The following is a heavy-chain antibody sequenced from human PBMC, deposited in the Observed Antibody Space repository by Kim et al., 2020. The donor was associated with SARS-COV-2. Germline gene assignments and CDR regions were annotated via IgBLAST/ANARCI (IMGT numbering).Heavy chain of an antibody. V-gene: IGHV4-4*02. D-gene: IGHD1-26*01. J-gene: IGHJ5*02. Sequence: SETLSLTCAVSGGSISSSNWWSWVRQPPGKGLEWIGEIYHSGSTNYNPFLKSRVTISVDKSKNQFSLKLSSVTAADTAVYYCARVYSGSYYIFWFDPWGQGALVTVSS. CDR1: GGSISSSNW. CDR3: ARVYSGSYYIFWFDP. CDR2: IYHSGST.